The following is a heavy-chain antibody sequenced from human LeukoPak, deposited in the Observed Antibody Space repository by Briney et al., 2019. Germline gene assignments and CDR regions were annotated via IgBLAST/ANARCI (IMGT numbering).Heavy chain of an antibody. V-gene: IGHV1-69*05. CDR2: IIPIFGTA. CDR3: ARGSKEVNEYFQH. Sequence: SVKVSCRASGGTFSSYAISWVRQAPGQGLEWMGGIIPIFGTANYAQKFQGRVTITTDESTSTAYMELSGLRSEDTAVYYCARGSKEVNEYFQHWGQGTLVTVSS. J-gene: IGHJ1*01. CDR1: GGTFSSYA. D-gene: IGHD2-2*01.